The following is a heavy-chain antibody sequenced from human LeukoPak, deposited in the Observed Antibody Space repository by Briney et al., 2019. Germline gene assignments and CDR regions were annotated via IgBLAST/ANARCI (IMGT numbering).Heavy chain of an antibody. CDR2: IYTSGST. D-gene: IGHD3-3*01. V-gene: IGHV4-4*09. CDR1: GGSISIYY. J-gene: IGHJ4*02. CDR3: ARQGPGSVSYYDFWSGYDEALDY. Sequence: MASETLSLTCTVSGGSISIYYWSWIRQPPGKGLEWIGYIYTSGSTNYNPSLKSRVTISVDTSKNQFSLKLSSVTDADTAVYYCARQGPGSVSYYDFWSGYDEALDYWGQGTLVTVSS.